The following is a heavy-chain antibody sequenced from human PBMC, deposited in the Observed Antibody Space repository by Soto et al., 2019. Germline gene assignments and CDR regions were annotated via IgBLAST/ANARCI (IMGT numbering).Heavy chain of an antibody. CDR2: ISGSGGST. D-gene: IGHD3-9*01. J-gene: IGHJ4*02. Sequence: GGSLRLSCAASGFTFSSYAMSWVRQAPGKGLEWVSAISGSGGSTYYADSAKGRFTISRDNSKNTLYLQMNSLRAEDTAVYYCAKDRSPYYDILTGYVYWGQGTLVTVSS. V-gene: IGHV3-23*01. CDR1: GFTFSSYA. CDR3: AKDRSPYYDILTGYVY.